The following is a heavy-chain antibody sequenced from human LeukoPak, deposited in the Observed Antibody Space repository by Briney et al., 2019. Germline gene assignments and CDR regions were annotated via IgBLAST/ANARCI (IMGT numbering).Heavy chain of an antibody. CDR2: FDPEDGET. Sequence: ASVKVSCKVSGYTLTELSMHWVRQAPGKGLEWMGGFDPEDGETIYAQKFQGRVTMTEDTSTDTAYMELSSLRSEDTAVYYCATDFKFGELWNYWGQGTLVTVSS. CDR3: ATDFKFGELWNY. CDR1: GYTLTELS. D-gene: IGHD3-10*01. J-gene: IGHJ4*02. V-gene: IGHV1-24*01.